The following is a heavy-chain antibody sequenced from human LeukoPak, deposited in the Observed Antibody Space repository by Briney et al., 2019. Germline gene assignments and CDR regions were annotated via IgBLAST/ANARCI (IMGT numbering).Heavy chain of an antibody. Sequence: GGPLRLSCAASGFTFSNYWMHWVRQAPGKGLVWVSRINSDGSTTTYADSVKGRFTISRDNAKNTLYLQMNSLRAEDTAVYYCARSRVEMATSLLDYWGQGTLVTVSS. CDR3: ARSRVEMATSLLDY. CDR2: INSDGSTT. CDR1: GFTFSNYW. V-gene: IGHV3-74*01. J-gene: IGHJ4*02. D-gene: IGHD5-24*01.